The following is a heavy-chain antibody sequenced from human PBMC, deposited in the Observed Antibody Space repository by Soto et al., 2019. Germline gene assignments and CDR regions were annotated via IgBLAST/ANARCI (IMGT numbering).Heavy chain of an antibody. CDR2: ISAYNGNT. V-gene: IGHV1-18*01. J-gene: IGHJ6*02. Sequence: RASVKVSCKASGYTFTSYGISWVRQAPGQGLEWMGWISAYNGNTNYAQKLQGRVTMTTDTSTSTAYMELRSLRSDDTAVYYCGKGRSYYYYYGVDVWGQGTTVTVSS. CDR1: GYTFTSYG. D-gene: IGHD1-26*01. CDR3: GKGRSYYYYYGVDV.